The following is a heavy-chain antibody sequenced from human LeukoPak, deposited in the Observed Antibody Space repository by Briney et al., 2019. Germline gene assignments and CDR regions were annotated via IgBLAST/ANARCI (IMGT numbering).Heavy chain of an antibody. D-gene: IGHD5-18*01. Sequence: GGSLRLSCAASGFTVSSNYMSWVRQAPGEGLEWVSVIYSGGSTYYADSVKGRFTISRDNSKNTLYLQMNSLRAEDTAVYYCAREGTAMVTGAVAGSDAFDIWGQGTMVTVS. CDR2: IYSGGST. J-gene: IGHJ3*02. CDR1: GFTVSSNY. V-gene: IGHV3-66*01. CDR3: AREGTAMVTGAVAGSDAFDI.